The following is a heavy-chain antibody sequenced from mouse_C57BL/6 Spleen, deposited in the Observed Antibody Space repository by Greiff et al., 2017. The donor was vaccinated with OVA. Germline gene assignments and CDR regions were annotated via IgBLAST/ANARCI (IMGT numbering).Heavy chain of an antibody. CDR3: ARADGYYYYYALDY. J-gene: IGHJ4*01. CDR1: GYTFTSYW. Sequence: QVQLQQPGAELVKPGASVKMSCKASGYTFTSYWITWVKQRPGQGLEWIGDIYPSSGSTNYNEKFKSKATLTVDTSSSTAYMQLRSLTSDDSAVYYCARADGYYYYYALDYWGQGTSVTVSS. D-gene: IGHD2-3*01. CDR2: IYPSSGST. V-gene: IGHV1-55*01.